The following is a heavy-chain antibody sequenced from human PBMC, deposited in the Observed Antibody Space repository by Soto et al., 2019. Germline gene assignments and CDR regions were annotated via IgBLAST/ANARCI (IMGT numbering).Heavy chain of an antibody. Sequence: TLALTCTVSGGSVSSSSYYWGWVRQPPGKGLEWIGSVYYSGSTYYNPSLESRVTISVDKSKNQFSLKLMSLSAADTAVYYCGRLGGLPTISCYLDCW. D-gene: IGHD2-21*02. J-gene: IGHJ4*03. V-gene: IGHV4-39*01. CDR3: GRLGGLPTISCYLDC. CDR2: VYYSGST. CDR1: GGSVSSSSYY.